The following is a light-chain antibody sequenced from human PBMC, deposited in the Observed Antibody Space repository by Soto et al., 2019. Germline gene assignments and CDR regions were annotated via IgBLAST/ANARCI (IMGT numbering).Light chain of an antibody. Sequence: QSALTQPASVSGSPGQSITISCTGTTSDVGGYNYVTWYQQYPGQAPKIIIYDVNRRPPGVSDRFSGSKSGNTASLTISGLQAEDEADYYCCSYAGSYTFVFGTGTKVTVL. CDR3: CSYAGSYTFV. V-gene: IGLV2-14*03. CDR2: DVN. J-gene: IGLJ1*01. CDR1: TSDVGGYNY.